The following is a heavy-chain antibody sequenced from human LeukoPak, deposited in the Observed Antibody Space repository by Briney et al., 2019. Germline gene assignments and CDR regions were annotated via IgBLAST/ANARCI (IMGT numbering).Heavy chain of an antibody. Sequence: PGGSLRLSCAASGFTFSSYGMHWVRQAPGKGLEWVAVISYDGSNKYYADSVKGRFTISRDNSKNTLYLQMNSLRAEDTAVYYCAKEGVYYYYSMDVWGQGTTVTVSS. J-gene: IGHJ6*02. CDR1: GFTFSSYG. CDR3: AKEGVYYYYSMDV. V-gene: IGHV3-30*18. CDR2: ISYDGSNK.